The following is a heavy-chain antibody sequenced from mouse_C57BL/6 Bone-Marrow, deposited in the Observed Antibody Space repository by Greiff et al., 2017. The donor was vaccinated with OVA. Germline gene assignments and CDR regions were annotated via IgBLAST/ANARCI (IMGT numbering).Heavy chain of an antibody. V-gene: IGHV1-69*01. Sequence: QVQLQQPGAELVMPGASVKLSCKASGYTFTSYWMHWVKQRPGQGLEWIGEIDPSDSYTNYNQKFKGKSTLTVDKSSSTAYMQLSSLTSEDSAVDYCAREGAYYYAMDYWGQGTSVTVSS. CDR2: IDPSDSYT. J-gene: IGHJ4*01. CDR1: GYTFTSYW. CDR3: AREGAYYYAMDY.